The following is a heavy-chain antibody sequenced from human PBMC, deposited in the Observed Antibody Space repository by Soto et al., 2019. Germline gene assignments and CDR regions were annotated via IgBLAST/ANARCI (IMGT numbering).Heavy chain of an antibody. D-gene: IGHD3-22*01. CDR3: ARRLYYDSSGFEGGGMDV. Sequence: SETLSLTCTVSGGSISSSSYYWGWIRQPPGKGLEWIGSIYYSGSTYYNPSLKSRVTISVDTSKNQFSMKLSSVTAADSAVFYCARRLYYDSSGFEGGGMDVWGQGTTVTVS. J-gene: IGHJ6*02. CDR1: GGSISSSSYY. V-gene: IGHV4-39*01. CDR2: IYYSGST.